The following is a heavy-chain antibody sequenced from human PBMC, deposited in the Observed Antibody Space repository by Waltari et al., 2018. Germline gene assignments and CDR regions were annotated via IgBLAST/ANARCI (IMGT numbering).Heavy chain of an antibody. J-gene: IGHJ4*02. CDR1: GFPFSGCG. Sequence: QVQLVESGGGVVQPGRSMRLSGAASGFPFSGCGMHWVRQAPGKGLEWVAVIWYDGSNKNYGDSVKGRFTISRDNSKNTLYLQMNSLRAEDTAVYYCAVGGSRGGDEGGYWGQGTLVTVSS. CDR2: IWYDGSNK. CDR3: AVGGSRGGDEGGY. V-gene: IGHV3-33*01. D-gene: IGHD2-21*02.